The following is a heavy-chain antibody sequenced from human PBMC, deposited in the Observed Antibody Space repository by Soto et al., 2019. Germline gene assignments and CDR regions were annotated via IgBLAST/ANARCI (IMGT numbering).Heavy chain of an antibody. D-gene: IGHD2-15*01. CDR3: ARVYCSGGSCYGIDY. V-gene: IGHV1-46*01. Sequence: ASVKVSCKASGYTFTTYYMHWVRQAPGQGLEWMGIINPSGGSTSYAQKFQGRVTMTRDTSTSTVYMELSSLRSEDTAVYYCARVYCSGGSCYGIDYWGQVTLGTVSS. J-gene: IGHJ4*02. CDR1: GYTFTTYY. CDR2: INPSGGST.